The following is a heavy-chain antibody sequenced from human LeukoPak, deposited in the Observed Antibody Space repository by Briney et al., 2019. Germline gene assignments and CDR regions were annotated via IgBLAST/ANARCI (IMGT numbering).Heavy chain of an antibody. Sequence: SETLSLTCTVSGGSISSTSYYWGWIRQPPGKGLEWIGSIYYSWDTYYNPSLKSRVTISVDTSKNQFSLKLSSVTAADTAVYYCARHFGGRVLLWFGGFSDVWGKGTTVTISS. CDR1: GGSISSTSYY. CDR3: ARHFGGRVLLWFGGFSDV. CDR2: IYYSWDT. J-gene: IGHJ6*04. D-gene: IGHD3-10*01. V-gene: IGHV4-39*01.